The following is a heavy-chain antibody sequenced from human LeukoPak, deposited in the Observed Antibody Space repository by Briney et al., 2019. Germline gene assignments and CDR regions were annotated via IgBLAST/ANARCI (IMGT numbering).Heavy chain of an antibody. Sequence: GGSLTLSCAASGFTFSNYGMNWVRPAPGKGLEWVSYISGTRSTIYAESVKGRFTISRDNAKNSVYLQMNSLRAEDTAMYYCARDRANYYFDYWGQGTLVTVSS. CDR1: GFTFSNYG. CDR2: ISGTRSTI. V-gene: IGHV3-48*01. D-gene: IGHD3-10*01. CDR3: ARDRANYYFDY. J-gene: IGHJ4*02.